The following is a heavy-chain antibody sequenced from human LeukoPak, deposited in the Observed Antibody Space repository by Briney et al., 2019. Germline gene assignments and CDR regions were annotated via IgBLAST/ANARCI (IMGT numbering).Heavy chain of an antibody. CDR1: GFTFSSYG. V-gene: IGHV3-30*18. CDR3: ANLLRWEPY. J-gene: IGHJ4*02. CDR2: ISYDGSNK. Sequence: GGSLRLSCAASGFTFSSYGMHWVRQAPGKGLEWVAVISYDGSNKYYADSVKGRFTISRDNSKNTLYLQMNSLRAEDTAVYYCANLLRWEPYWGQGTLVTVAS. D-gene: IGHD4-23*01.